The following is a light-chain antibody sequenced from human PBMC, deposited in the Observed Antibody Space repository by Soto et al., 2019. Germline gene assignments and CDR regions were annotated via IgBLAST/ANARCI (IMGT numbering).Light chain of an antibody. Sequence: QSARTQPASVSGSPGQSITISCTGTSSDVGSYNLVSWYQQHPGKAPKLMIYEGSKRPSGVSNRFSGSKSGNTASLTISGLQAEDEADYYCCSYAGSSIHVVFGGGTKLTVL. V-gene: IGLV2-23*01. CDR2: EGS. CDR1: SSDVGSYNL. J-gene: IGLJ2*01. CDR3: CSYAGSSIHVV.